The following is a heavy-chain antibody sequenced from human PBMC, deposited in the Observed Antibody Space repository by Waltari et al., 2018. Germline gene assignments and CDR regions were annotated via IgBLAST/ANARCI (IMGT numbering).Heavy chain of an antibody. V-gene: IGHV3-9*03. CDR1: GFTFDDYA. J-gene: IGHJ4*02. CDR2: ISWNSGWI. D-gene: IGHD6-13*01. Sequence: EVQVVESGGGLVQPGRSLRVSCAASGFTFDDYAMHWVRQGPGKGLEWVAGISWNSGWIGYADSVKGRFTISRDNAKNSLHLQMNSLRAEDMALYYCTKDVTAAGSAQLDYWGQGTLVSVSS. CDR3: TKDVTAAGSAQLDY.